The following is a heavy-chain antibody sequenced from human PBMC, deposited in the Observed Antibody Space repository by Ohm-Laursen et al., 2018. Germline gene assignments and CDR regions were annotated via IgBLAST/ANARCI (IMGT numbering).Heavy chain of an antibody. J-gene: IGHJ4*02. D-gene: IGHD2-15*01. CDR3: ARESGGGYVDY. Sequence: SLRLSCTASGFTFSSYSMNWVRQAPGKGLEWVSSISSSSSYIYYADSVKGRFTISRDNVKNSLYLQMNSLRAEDTAVYYCARESGGGYVDYWGQGTLVTVSS. CDR2: ISSSSSYI. CDR1: GFTFSSYS. V-gene: IGHV3-21*01.